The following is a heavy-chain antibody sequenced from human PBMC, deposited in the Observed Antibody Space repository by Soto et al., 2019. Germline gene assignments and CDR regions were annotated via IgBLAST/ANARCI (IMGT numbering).Heavy chain of an antibody. Sequence: SVKVSCKASGGTFSSYTISWVRQAPGQGLEWMGRIIPILGIANYAQKFQGRVTITADKSTSTAYMELSSLRSEDTAVYYCARDSYDIFTGSHSRWFDPWGQGTLVTFSS. CDR1: GGTFSSYT. V-gene: IGHV1-69*04. D-gene: IGHD3-9*01. J-gene: IGHJ5*02. CDR2: IIPILGIA. CDR3: ARDSYDIFTGSHSRWFDP.